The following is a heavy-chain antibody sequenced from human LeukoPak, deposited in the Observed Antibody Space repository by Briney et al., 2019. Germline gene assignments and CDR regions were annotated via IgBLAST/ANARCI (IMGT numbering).Heavy chain of an antibody. CDR2: INPSGGST. J-gene: IGHJ4*02. CDR1: GYAFTSYY. D-gene: IGHD2-21*02. CDR3: ARAYCGGDCYSRGTGGDY. V-gene: IGHV1-46*01. Sequence: ASVKVSCKASGYAFTSYYMHWVRQAPGQGLEWMGIINPSGGSTSYAQKFQGRVTMTRDTSTSTVYMELSSLRSEDTAVYYCARAYCGGDCYSRGTGGDYWGQGTLVTVSS.